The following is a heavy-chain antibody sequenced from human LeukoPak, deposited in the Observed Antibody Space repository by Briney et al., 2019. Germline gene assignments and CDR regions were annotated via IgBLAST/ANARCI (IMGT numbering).Heavy chain of an antibody. CDR1: GFTFSSYV. J-gene: IGHJ2*01. CDR2: IRYDGSNK. V-gene: IGHV3-30*02. CDR3: AKDIPGIAAAGTSWGYFDL. D-gene: IGHD6-13*01. Sequence: GGSVRLSCAASGFTFSSYVMHWVRQAPGKGLEWVAFIRYDGSNKYYADSVKGRFTISRDNSKNTLYLQMNSLRAEDTAVYYCAKDIPGIAAAGTSWGYFDLWGRGTLVTVSS.